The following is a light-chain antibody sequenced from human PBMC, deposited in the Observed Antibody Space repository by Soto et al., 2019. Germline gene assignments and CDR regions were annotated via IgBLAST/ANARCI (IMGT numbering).Light chain of an antibody. CDR2: DAS. V-gene: IGKV3-11*01. J-gene: IGKJ1*01. Sequence: EIVLTHSPATLSLSPCERATLSCRASQSVSNYLAWYQQKPGQAPRLLIYDASNRATGIPARFSGSGSGTDFTLTISRLEPEDFAVYYCQQYGSSGTFGQGTKVDIK. CDR3: QQYGSSGT. CDR1: QSVSNY.